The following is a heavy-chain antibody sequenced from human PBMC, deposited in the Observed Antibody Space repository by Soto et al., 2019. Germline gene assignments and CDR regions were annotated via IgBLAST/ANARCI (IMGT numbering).Heavy chain of an antibody. CDR3: ARETEQLGFYYYYGMDV. Sequence: PGGSLRLSCAASGFTFSSYGMHWVRQAPGKGLEWVAVIWYDGSNKYYADSVKGRFTISRDNSKNTLYLQMNSLRAEDTAVYYCARETEQLGFYYYYGMDVWGQGTTVTVS. V-gene: IGHV3-33*01. CDR2: IWYDGSNK. D-gene: IGHD6-6*01. J-gene: IGHJ6*02. CDR1: GFTFSSYG.